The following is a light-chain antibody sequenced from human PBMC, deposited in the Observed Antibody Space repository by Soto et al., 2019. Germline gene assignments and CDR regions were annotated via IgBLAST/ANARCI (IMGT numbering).Light chain of an antibody. V-gene: IGKV1-33*01. CDR3: QQYANLPLT. CDR2: DAS. Sequence: DIQMTQSPSSLSASVGDRVTITCQASQDISNYLNWYQQKPGKAPKLLIYDASNLETGVPSRFSGSGSGTEFTFTIRSLQPDDIATYYCQQYANLPLTFGGGNKVEIQ. J-gene: IGKJ4*01. CDR1: QDISNY.